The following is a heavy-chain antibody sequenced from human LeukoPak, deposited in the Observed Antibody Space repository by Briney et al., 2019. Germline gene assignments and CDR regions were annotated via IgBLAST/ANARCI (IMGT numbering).Heavy chain of an antibody. V-gene: IGHV4-30-2*01. CDR2: IYHSGST. J-gene: IGHJ4*02. D-gene: IGHD3-10*01. CDR1: GGSISSGGYS. CDR3: AGPNTYYYGSGMEDY. Sequence: SETLSLTCAVSGGSISSGGYSWSWIRQPPGKGLEWIGYIYHSGSTYYNPSLKSRVTISVDTSKNQFSLKLSSVTAADTAVYYCAGPNTYYYGSGMEDYWGQGTLVTVSS.